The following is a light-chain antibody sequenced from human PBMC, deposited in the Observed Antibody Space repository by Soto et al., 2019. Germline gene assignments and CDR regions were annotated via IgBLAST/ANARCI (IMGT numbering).Light chain of an antibody. J-gene: IGKJ3*01. CDR3: QQYGNAPFT. CDR2: GAS. V-gene: IGKV3-20*01. Sequence: EIVLTQSPGTLSFSPGERATLTCRASQSVSSSYLAWFQQKPGQAPRLLIYGASSRATGIPDRFSGSGSGTDFTLAISRLEPEDFAVYYCQQYGNAPFTFGPWTKVDIK. CDR1: QSVSSSY.